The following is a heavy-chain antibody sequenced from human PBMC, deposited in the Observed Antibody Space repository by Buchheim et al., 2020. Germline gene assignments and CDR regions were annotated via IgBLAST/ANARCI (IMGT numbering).Heavy chain of an antibody. CDR2: IYNSGST. J-gene: IGHJ6*02. V-gene: IGHV4-59*01. CDR3: ARARYYYGSGSYRSGYGMDV. Sequence: QVQLQESGPGLVKPSETLSLTCTVSGGSISSYHWSWIRQPPGKGLEWIGYIYNSGSTNYNPSLKGRVIISVDTSQKQFSLKLSSVTAADTAVYYCARARYYYGSGSYRSGYGMDVWGQGTT. D-gene: IGHD3-10*01. CDR1: GGSISSYH.